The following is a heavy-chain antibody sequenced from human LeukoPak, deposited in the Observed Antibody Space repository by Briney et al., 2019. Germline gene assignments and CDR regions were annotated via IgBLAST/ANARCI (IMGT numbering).Heavy chain of an antibody. CDR1: GFTFSTYW. Sequence: GGSLRLSCAASGFTFSTYWMSWVRQAPGKGLERVANIKQDGSEKYYVDSVKGRFTISRDNAKSSLYLQMNSLRAEDTAVYYCARVYSSSSGRALDYWGQGTLVTVSS. CDR3: ARVYSSSSGRALDY. CDR2: IKQDGSEK. J-gene: IGHJ4*02. V-gene: IGHV3-7*01. D-gene: IGHD6-6*01.